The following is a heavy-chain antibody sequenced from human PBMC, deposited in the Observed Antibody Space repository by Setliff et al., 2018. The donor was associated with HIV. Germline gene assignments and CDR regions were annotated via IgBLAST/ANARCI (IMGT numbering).Heavy chain of an antibody. D-gene: IGHD3-10*01. V-gene: IGHV1-3*04. J-gene: IGHJ4*02. Sequence: ASVKVSCKASGYTFTSYYMYWVRQAPGQRLEWMGRINTVNGNTKYSQNFQGRVTITRDTSANTANMELSSLRSEDTAVYYCAREPAGSGSGSFGFWGQGTLVTVSS. CDR3: AREPAGSGSGSFGF. CDR2: INTVNGNT. CDR1: GYTFTSYY.